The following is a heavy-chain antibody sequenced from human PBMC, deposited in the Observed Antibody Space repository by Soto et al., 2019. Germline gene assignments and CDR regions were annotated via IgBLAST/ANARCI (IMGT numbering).Heavy chain of an antibody. Sequence: PGGSLRLSCAASGFTFSSYWMHWVRQAPGKGLVWVSRINSDGSSTSYAESVKGRFTISRDNAKNTLYLQIKSMKAEDKAVYYCARGWTTQTPKGGMDVWGQGTTVTVSS. CDR3: ARGWTTQTPKGGMDV. CDR2: INSDGSST. D-gene: IGHD4-17*01. V-gene: IGHV3-74*01. J-gene: IGHJ6*02. CDR1: GFTFSSYW.